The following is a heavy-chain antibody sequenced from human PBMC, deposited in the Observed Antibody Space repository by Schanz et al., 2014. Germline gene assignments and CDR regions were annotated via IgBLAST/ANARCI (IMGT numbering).Heavy chain of an antibody. CDR3: ARDRLECGAECYSVEVFEI. CDR2: INLSGGST. V-gene: IGHV1-46*01. D-gene: IGHD2-21*01. J-gene: IGHJ4*02. CDR1: GYTFTSYS. Sequence: QVQLVQSGAEVKKPGASVKVSCKASGYTFTSYSMHWVRQAPGQGLEWMGIINLSGGSTNNAQKFQGRLTMTRDTSTTTAYMELSGLRSEDTAVYYCARDRLECGAECYSVEVFEIWGQGTLVTVSS.